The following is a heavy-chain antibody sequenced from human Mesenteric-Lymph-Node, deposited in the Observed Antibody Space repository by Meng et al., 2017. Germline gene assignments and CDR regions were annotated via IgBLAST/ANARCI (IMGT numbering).Heavy chain of an antibody. D-gene: IGHD3-16*01. Sequence: GGSLRLSCVTSGFTFDDYAMSWVRQTPGKGLEWVSGINWNGGSTGYVDSVKGRFTISRDNAKNSLYLQMNSLRAEDTALYYCARDLYPYGMDVWGQGTTVTVSS. CDR2: INWNGGST. J-gene: IGHJ6*02. V-gene: IGHV3-20*04. CDR3: ARDLYPYGMDV. CDR1: GFTFDDYA.